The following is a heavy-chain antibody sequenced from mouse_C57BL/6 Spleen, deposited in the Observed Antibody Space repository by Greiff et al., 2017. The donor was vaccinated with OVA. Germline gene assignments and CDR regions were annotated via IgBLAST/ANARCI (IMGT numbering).Heavy chain of an antibody. D-gene: IGHD1-1*01. CDR1: GYTFTTYP. CDR3: ARSITTGAPWFAY. CDR2: FHPYNDDT. V-gene: IGHV1-47*01. Sequence: VQLQQSGAELVKPGASVKMSCKASGYTFTTYPIEWMKQNHGKSLEWIGNFHPYNDDTKYNEKFKGKTTLTVEKSSSTVYLELSRLTSDDSAVYYCARSITTGAPWFAYWGQGTLVTVSA. J-gene: IGHJ3*01.